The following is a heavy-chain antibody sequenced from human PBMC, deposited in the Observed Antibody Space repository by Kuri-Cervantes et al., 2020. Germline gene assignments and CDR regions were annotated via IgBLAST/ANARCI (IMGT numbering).Heavy chain of an antibody. Sequence: SQTLSLTCAVYGGSFSGYYWSWIRQPPGKGLEWIGEINHSGSTNYNPSLKSRVTISVDTSKNQFSLKLSSVTAADTAVYYCARMVENSSWLGGYFYYWGQGTLVTVSS. J-gene: IGHJ4*02. D-gene: IGHD6-13*01. V-gene: IGHV4-34*01. CDR3: ARMVENSSWLGGYFYY. CDR1: GGSFSGYY. CDR2: INHSGST.